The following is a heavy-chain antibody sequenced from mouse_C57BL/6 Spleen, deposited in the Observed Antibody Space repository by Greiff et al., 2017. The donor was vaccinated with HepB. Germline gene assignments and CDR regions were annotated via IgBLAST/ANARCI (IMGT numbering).Heavy chain of an antibody. CDR2: IDPENGDT. D-gene: IGHD2-4*01. Sequence: VQLKESGAELVRPGASVKLSCTASGFNIKDDYMHWVKQRPEQGLEWIGWIDPENGDTEYASKFQGKATITADTSSNTAYLQLSSLTSEDTAVYYCTRINYFDYWGQGTTLTVSS. J-gene: IGHJ2*01. V-gene: IGHV14-4*01. CDR3: TRINYFDY. CDR1: GFNIKDDY.